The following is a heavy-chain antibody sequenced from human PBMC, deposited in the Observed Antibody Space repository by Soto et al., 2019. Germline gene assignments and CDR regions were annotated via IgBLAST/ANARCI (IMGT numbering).Heavy chain of an antibody. J-gene: IGHJ4*02. CDR2: IFSTGTT. V-gene: IGHV4-59*01. Sequence: PSETLSLTCTVSGGSINNYYWSWIRQPPGKGLEWIAYIFSTGTTSYNPSLKSRVSASVDTSKNQVYLHLNSVTAADTAVYYCTRGWGYLDYWGQGTVVTVS. CDR1: GGSINNYY. D-gene: IGHD7-27*01. CDR3: TRGWGYLDY.